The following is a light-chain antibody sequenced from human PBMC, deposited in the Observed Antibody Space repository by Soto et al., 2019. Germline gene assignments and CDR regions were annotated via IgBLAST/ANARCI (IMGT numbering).Light chain of an antibody. J-gene: IGKJ4*01. CDR2: SAS. CDR1: QSVNIY. Sequence: EIVMTQSPATLSVSPGERATLSCRASQSVNIYLAWYQQKPGQAPRLLIYSASNRATGIPGRFSGSGSGTDFTLTISSLEPEDFAVYYCQHRSSWPLTFGGGTKVDIK. CDR3: QHRSSWPLT. V-gene: IGKV3-11*01.